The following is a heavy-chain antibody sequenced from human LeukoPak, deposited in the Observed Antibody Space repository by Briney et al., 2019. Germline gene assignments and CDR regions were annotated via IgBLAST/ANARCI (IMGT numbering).Heavy chain of an antibody. CDR2: IIPILGIA. Sequence: ASVKVSCKASGGTFSSYAISWVRQAPGQGLEWMGRIIPILGIANYAQKFQGRVTITADKSTSTAYMELSSLRSEDTAVYYCARVTPSSGVVSSWYDQDYWGQGTLVTVSS. CDR1: GGTFSSYA. D-gene: IGHD6-13*01. J-gene: IGHJ4*02. V-gene: IGHV1-69*04. CDR3: ARVTPSSGVVSSWYDQDY.